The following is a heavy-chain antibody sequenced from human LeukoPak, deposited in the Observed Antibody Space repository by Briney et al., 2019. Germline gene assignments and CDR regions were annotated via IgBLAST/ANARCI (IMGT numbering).Heavy chain of an antibody. D-gene: IGHD6-6*01. CDR2: ISYDGSNK. CDR1: GFTFSSYG. Sequence: GGSLRLSCAASGFTFSSYGMHWVRQAPGKGLEWVAVISYDGSNKYYADSVKGRFTISRDNSKNTLYLQMNSLRAEDTAVYYCANFEGYGSSVGDYGGQGPRVTVSS. J-gene: IGHJ4*02. V-gene: IGHV3-30*18. CDR3: ANFEGYGSSVGDY.